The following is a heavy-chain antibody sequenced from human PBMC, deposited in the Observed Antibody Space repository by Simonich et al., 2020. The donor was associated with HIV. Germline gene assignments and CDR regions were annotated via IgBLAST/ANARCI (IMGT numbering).Heavy chain of an antibody. Sequence: QVQLQQWGAGLLKPSETLSLTCAVNGGSFSGYYWSWIRPPPGKGLEWFGEITYSGRTHYNPSLKHRVTISVDTSKKQFSLKLTSVTAADTAIYFCAREVGYYPPQLEENNAFDVWGQGTMVTVSS. J-gene: IGHJ3*01. CDR1: GGSFSGYY. CDR2: ITYSGRT. D-gene: IGHD2-8*01. CDR3: AREVGYYPPQLEENNAFDV. V-gene: IGHV4-34*01.